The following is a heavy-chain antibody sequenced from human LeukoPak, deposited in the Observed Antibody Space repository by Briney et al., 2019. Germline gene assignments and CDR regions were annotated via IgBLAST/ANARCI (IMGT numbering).Heavy chain of an antibody. D-gene: IGHD1-1*01. CDR2: IYTTGTT. CDR1: GGSINSYY. CDR3: GRQGYTASHYFVDY. Sequence: PSETLSLTCTVSGGSINSYYWGWVRQPAGKGLEWIGRIYTTGTTNYSHSLKSRLTMSLDTSKNQFSLKLRSVTAADTAVYYCGRQGYTASHYFVDYWGQGTLVTVAS. J-gene: IGHJ4*02. V-gene: IGHV4-4*07.